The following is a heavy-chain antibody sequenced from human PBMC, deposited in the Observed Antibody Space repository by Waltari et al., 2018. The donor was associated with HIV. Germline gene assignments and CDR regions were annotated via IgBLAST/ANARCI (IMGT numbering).Heavy chain of an antibody. D-gene: IGHD3-10*01. J-gene: IGHJ4*02. CDR3: ARVGYYGSGSYYPNIYDFDY. Sequence: QVQLQQWGAGLLKPSETLSLTCAVYGGSFSGYYWSWIRPPPGKGLEWIGEINHSGSTNYNPSLKSRVTRAVDTSKNQFSLKLSSVTAADTAVYYCARVGYYGSGSYYPNIYDFDYWGQGTLVTVSS. V-gene: IGHV4-34*01. CDR1: GGSFSGYY. CDR2: INHSGST.